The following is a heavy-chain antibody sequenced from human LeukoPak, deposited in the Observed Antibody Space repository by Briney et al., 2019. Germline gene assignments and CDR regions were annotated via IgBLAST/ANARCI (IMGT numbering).Heavy chain of an antibody. D-gene: IGHD5-24*01. Sequence: ASVKVSCKASGYTFTSYGISWVRQAPGQGLEWMGWISAYNGNTNYAQKLQGRVTMTTDTSTSTAYMELRSLRSDDTAVYYCATQSGDVINRYYFDYWGQGTLVTVSS. CDR3: ATQSGDVINRYYFDY. V-gene: IGHV1-18*01. CDR2: ISAYNGNT. CDR1: GYTFTSYG. J-gene: IGHJ4*02.